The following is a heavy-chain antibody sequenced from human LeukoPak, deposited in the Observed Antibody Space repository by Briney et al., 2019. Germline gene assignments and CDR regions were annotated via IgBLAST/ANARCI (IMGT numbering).Heavy chain of an antibody. V-gene: IGHV3-33*01. D-gene: IGHD3-22*01. J-gene: IGHJ4*02. CDR3: ARAAYDNSGYLTL. CDR2: IWYDGTNK. Sequence: PGGSLRLSCVAPGFTFSSYGMHWVRQAPGKGLEWVAVIWYDGTNKYYADSVKGRFTISRDSSKNTLYLQMNSLRAEDTAVYYCARAAYDNSGYLTLWGQGTLVTVSS. CDR1: GFTFSSYG.